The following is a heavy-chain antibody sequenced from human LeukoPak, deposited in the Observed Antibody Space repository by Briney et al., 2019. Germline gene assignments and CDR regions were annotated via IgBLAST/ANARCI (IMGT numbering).Heavy chain of an antibody. V-gene: IGHV4-34*01. D-gene: IGHD2-15*01. J-gene: IGHJ4*02. CDR3: ARVKRYCSGGSYSGYYFDY. CDR2: INHSGST. Sequence: SETLSLTCAVYGGSFSGYYWSWIRQPPGKGLEWIGEINHSGSTNYNPSLKSRVTISVDTSKNQFSLKLSSVTAADTAVYYCARVKRYCSGGSYSGYYFDYWGPGTLVTVSS. CDR1: GGSFSGYY.